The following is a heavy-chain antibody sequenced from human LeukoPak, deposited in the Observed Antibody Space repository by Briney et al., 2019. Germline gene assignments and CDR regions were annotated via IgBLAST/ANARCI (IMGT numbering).Heavy chain of an antibody. Sequence: ASVKVSCKASGYTFTGYYIHWVRQAPGQGLEWMGWINPNSGGTNYAQKFQGRVTMTRDTSISTAYMELSRLRSDDTAVYYCARDCEARPYGFTAFDIWGQGTMVTVSS. D-gene: IGHD6-6*01. CDR3: ARDCEARPYGFTAFDI. CDR2: INPNSGGT. J-gene: IGHJ3*02. CDR1: GYTFTGYY. V-gene: IGHV1-2*02.